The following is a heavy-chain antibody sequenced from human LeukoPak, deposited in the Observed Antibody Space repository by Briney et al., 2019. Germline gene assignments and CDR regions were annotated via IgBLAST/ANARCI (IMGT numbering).Heavy chain of an antibody. V-gene: IGHV1-58*01. CDR1: GFTFTTSA. J-gene: IGHJ4*02. D-gene: IGHD2-15*01. CDR3: ARDPHPNPVAAAEGDY. Sequence: SVKVSCKTSGFTFTTSAVQWVRQARGQRLEWIGWVVVGSGNTNYAQKFQERVTITRDMSTSTVYMELSSLRSEDTAVYYCARDPHPNPVAAAEGDYWGQGTLVTVSS. CDR2: VVVGSGNT.